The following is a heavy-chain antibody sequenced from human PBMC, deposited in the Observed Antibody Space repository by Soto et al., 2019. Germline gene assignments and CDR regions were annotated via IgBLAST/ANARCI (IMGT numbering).Heavy chain of an antibody. CDR2: ISGSGGST. Sequence: GGCLGLSYGASGFAVSGDAMSWVRQAPGKGVEWVSAISGSGGSTYYADSVKGRFTISRDNSKNTRCLQMNSLRAEDTAVYYSAKGAGPSMVRRVIITTRFDPWGQRTLVTVSS. D-gene: IGHD3-10*01. CDR1: GFAVSGDA. J-gene: IGHJ5*02. V-gene: IGHV3-23*01. CDR3: AKGAGPSMVRRVIITTRFDP.